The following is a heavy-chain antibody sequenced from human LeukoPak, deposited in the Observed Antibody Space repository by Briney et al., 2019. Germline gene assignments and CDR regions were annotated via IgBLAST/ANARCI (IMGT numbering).Heavy chain of an antibody. CDR3: AWETTYGGYDY. D-gene: IGHD5-12*01. Sequence: ASVKVSCKASGYTFTSYGISWVRQAPGQGLEWMGWISAYNGNTNYAQKLQGRVTMTTDTSTSTAYMELRSLRSDDTAVNYCAWETTYGGYDYWGQGTLVTVSS. J-gene: IGHJ4*02. V-gene: IGHV1-18*01. CDR1: GYTFTSYG. CDR2: ISAYNGNT.